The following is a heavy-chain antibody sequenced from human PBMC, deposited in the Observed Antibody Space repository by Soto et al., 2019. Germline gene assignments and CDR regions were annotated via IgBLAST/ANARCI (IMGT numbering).Heavy chain of an antibody. CDR2: INGGNGDT. J-gene: IGHJ6*02. CDR1: GYIFNGYA. CDR3: ARAGTVFGLLGNYYGMDV. D-gene: IGHD3-3*01. V-gene: IGHV1-3*05. Sequence: QVQVVQSGAEEKKPGASVKVSCKASGYIFNGYAMHWVRQAPGQRLEWMAWINGGNGDTRYSQKVQGRVTITRDTSTNTAYMELSSLRSEDTAVYYCARAGTVFGLLGNYYGMDVWGQGTTVTVSS.